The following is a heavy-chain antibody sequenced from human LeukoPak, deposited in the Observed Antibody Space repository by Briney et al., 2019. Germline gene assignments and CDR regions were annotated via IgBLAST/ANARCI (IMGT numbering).Heavy chain of an antibody. V-gene: IGHV3-7*05. CDR2: IHKDAGEK. Sequence: QPGGSLRLSCAASGFIFSDSWMTWVRQSPGKGLQWVASIHKDAGEKQYVDSVRGRFTISRDNAKNSLYLQMNSLRVEDTAMYYCTTSKDHYSHHWGQGTLVTVSS. J-gene: IGHJ4*02. CDR3: TTSKDHYSHH. CDR1: GFIFSDSW.